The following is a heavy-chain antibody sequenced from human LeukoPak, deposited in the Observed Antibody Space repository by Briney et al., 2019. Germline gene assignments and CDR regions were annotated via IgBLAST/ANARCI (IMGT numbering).Heavy chain of an antibody. V-gene: IGHV4-34*01. D-gene: IGHD6-13*01. CDR2: INHSGST. J-gene: IGHJ6*03. CDR1: GGSFSGYY. Sequence: PSETLSLTCAVYGGSFSGYYWSWIRQPPGKGLEWIGEINHSGSTNYNPSLKSRVTISVDTSKNQFPLKLSSVTAADTAVYYCARVSAGAAAGKGYYYMDVWGKGTTVTVSS. CDR3: ARVSAGAAAGKGYYYMDV.